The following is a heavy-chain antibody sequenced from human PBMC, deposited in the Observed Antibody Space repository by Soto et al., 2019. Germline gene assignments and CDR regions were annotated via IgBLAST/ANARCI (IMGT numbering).Heavy chain of an antibody. CDR1: GFTFSNAW. J-gene: IGHJ4*02. CDR3: STPYDSAWAPDF. Sequence: SLRLSCAASGFTFSNAWMNWVRQAPGKGLEWVGRIKSKADGGTTDYAAPVKGRFTISRDDSKNTLYLQMNILKTEDTAVYYCSTPYDSAWAPDFWGQGTLVTVSS. CDR2: IKSKADGGTT. V-gene: IGHV3-15*07. D-gene: IGHD3-22*01.